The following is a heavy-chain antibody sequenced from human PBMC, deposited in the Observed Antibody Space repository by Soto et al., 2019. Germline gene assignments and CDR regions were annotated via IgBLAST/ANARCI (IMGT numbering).Heavy chain of an antibody. Sequence: SETLSLTCTVSGGSISSGDYYWSWIRQPPGKGLEWIGYIFYFGSSNYNPSLKSRVTLSIDTSKNQVSLKLSSVTAADTAVYYCARHSPDFDWLSQFDYWGQGTLVTVSS. CDR3: ARHSPDFDWLSQFDY. J-gene: IGHJ4*02. CDR1: GGSISSGDYY. D-gene: IGHD3-9*01. V-gene: IGHV4-61*08. CDR2: IFYFGSS.